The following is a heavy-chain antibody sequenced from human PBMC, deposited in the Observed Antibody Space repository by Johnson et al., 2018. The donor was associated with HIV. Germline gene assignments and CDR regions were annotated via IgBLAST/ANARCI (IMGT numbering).Heavy chain of an antibody. CDR3: ARVVEAARVPLHDAFDI. CDR1: GFTVSSNY. J-gene: IGHJ3*02. CDR2: IYSGGST. V-gene: IGHV3-66*02. Sequence: VQLVESGGGLVKPGGSLRLSCAASGFTVSSNYMSWVRQAPGKGLEWVSVIYSGGSTYYADSVKGRFTISRDNSKNTLYLQMNSLRAEDTAVFYCARVVEAARVPLHDAFDIWCQGTVVTVSS. D-gene: IGHD6-6*01.